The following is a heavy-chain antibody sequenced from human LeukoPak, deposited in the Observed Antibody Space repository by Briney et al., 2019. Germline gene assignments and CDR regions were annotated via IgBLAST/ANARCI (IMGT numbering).Heavy chain of an antibody. Sequence: SETLSLTCAVYGGSFSGYYWSWIRQPPGKGLEWIGEINHSGSTNYNPSLKSRVTISVDTSKNQFSLKLSSVTAADTAVYYCARGRQWLVRWGQGTLVTVSS. J-gene: IGHJ4*02. CDR1: GGSFSGYY. D-gene: IGHD6-19*01. CDR3: ARGRQWLVR. CDR2: INHSGST. V-gene: IGHV4-34*01.